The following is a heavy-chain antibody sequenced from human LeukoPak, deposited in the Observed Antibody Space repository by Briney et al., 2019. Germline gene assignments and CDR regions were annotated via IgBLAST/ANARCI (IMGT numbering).Heavy chain of an antibody. D-gene: IGHD6-13*01. J-gene: IGHJ3*01. V-gene: IGHV3-23*01. Sequence: PGGSLTLSCEACGFGFTNYGIRWLRRAPGVGLEWVSNLRAGNTYTEYADSVQGRFTISRDTCRSTVYRQMNRRRVEDSALYFCGNFVGSSSCWDGIDVWGQVTRVTVSS. CDR3: GNFVGSSSCWDGIDV. CDR1: GFGFTNYG. CDR2: LRAGNTYT.